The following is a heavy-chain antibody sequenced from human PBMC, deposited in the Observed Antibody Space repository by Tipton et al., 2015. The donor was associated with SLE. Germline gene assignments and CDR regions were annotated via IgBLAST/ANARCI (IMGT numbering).Heavy chain of an antibody. J-gene: IGHJ5*02. CDR1: GSPIRSFY. CDR3: ARRLTNFKKGGDWLDP. D-gene: IGHD1-26*01. CDR2: ISLSGTV. Sequence: TLSLTCTVSGSPIRSFYWTWIRQPPGRRLEWIGHISLSGTVTYNPSLRGRVAISMDTSKNQMSLTLASATAADTAVYFCARRLTNFKKGGDWLDPWGQG. V-gene: IGHV4-59*08.